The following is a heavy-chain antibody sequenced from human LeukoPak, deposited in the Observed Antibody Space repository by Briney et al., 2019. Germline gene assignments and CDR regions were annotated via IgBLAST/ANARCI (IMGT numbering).Heavy chain of an antibody. V-gene: IGHV3-30-3*01. CDR2: ISYDGSDK. CDR3: ARDGCMLCSRPLNWFDP. CDR1: GFTFSSYA. D-gene: IGHD2-8*01. Sequence: SGGSLRLSCAASGFTFSSYAMHWVRQAPGKGLEWVAVISYDGSDKYYADSVKGRFTISRDNSKNTLYLQMNSLRAEDTAVYYCARDGCMLCSRPLNWFDPWGQGTLVTVSS. J-gene: IGHJ5*02.